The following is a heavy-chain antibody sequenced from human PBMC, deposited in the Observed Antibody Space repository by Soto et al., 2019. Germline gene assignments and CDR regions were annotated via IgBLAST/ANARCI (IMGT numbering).Heavy chain of an antibody. CDR3: ARDPSYSNYAPFDY. CDR1: GFTFSSYA. Sequence: GGSLRLSCAASGFTFSSYAIHWVRQAPGKGLEWVAVXSYXXSXXXXXDXXXGRFTISRDNSKNTLYLQMNSLRAEDTAVYYCARDPSYSNYAPFDYWGQGTLVTVSS. CDR2: XSYXXSXX. J-gene: IGHJ4*02. V-gene: IGHV3-30-3*01. D-gene: IGHD4-4*01.